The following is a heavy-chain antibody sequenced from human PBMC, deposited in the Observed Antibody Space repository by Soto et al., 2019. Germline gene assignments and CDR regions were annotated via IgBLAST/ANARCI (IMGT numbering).Heavy chain of an antibody. J-gene: IGHJ4*02. V-gene: IGHV3-23*01. Sequence: EVQLLESGGGLEQPGGSLRLSCAASGVTVSTNGMTWVRQAPGKGLEWVSTISGGGNTYYADAVKGRFSISRDNSKNTLFLRMSSLRVEDTAIYYCATGLMPTVRVGFDYWGQGTLVTVSS. CDR1: GVTVSTNG. D-gene: IGHD1-1*01. CDR2: ISGGGNT. CDR3: ATGLMPTVRVGFDY.